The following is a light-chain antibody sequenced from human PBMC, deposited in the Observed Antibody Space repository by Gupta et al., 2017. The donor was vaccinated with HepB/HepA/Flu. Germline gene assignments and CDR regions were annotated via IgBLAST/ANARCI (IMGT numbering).Light chain of an antibody. CDR2: DAS. Sequence: EIVLTQSPAPLSSSPGERATLSSRASQSVSSSLAWYQQKPGQAPRLLIYDASNRATGIPARFSGSGSGTDFTLTISSLEPEDVAVYYCQQRSNWPLTFGPGTKVDIK. CDR3: QQRSNWPLT. V-gene: IGKV3-11*01. J-gene: IGKJ3*01. CDR1: QSVSSS.